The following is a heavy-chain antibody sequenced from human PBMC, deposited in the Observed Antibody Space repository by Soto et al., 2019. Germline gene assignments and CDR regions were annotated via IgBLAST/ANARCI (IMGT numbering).Heavy chain of an antibody. CDR1: GYTFTSYD. J-gene: IGHJ5*02. Sequence: QVQLVQFGAEVKKPGASVKVSCKASGYTFTSYDINWVRQATGQGLEWMGWMNPNSGNTGYAQKFQGRVTMTRNTSISTAYMELSSLRSEDTAVYYCAREFQLLVYNWFDPWGQGTLVTVSS. CDR2: MNPNSGNT. D-gene: IGHD1-7*01. V-gene: IGHV1-8*01. CDR3: AREFQLLVYNWFDP.